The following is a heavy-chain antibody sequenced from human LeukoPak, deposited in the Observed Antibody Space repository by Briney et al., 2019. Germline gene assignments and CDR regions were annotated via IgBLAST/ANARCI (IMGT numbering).Heavy chain of an antibody. J-gene: IGHJ4*02. CDR3: AKDPHRIAAAAHFDY. D-gene: IGHD6-13*01. Sequence: GGSLRLSCAASAFSFSNYAMHWVRRAPGKGLEWMAVISYDGSHKFYADSVKGRFTISRDNSKNTLYLQMNSLRAEDTAVYYCAKDPHRIAAAAHFDYWGQGTLVTVSS. CDR2: ISYDGSHK. V-gene: IGHV3-30*04. CDR1: AFSFSNYA.